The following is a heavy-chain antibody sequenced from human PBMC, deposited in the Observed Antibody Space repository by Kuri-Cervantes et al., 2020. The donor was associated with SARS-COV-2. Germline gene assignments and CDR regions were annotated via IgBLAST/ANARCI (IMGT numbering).Heavy chain of an antibody. CDR2: IKQDGSGQ. D-gene: IGHD3-22*01. J-gene: IGHJ6*02. CDR3: AREGYYEPTDMDV. V-gene: IGHV3-7*01. Sequence: GESLKISCAASGFTFSSHWMNWVRQAPGKGLEWVASIKQDGSGQYYVDSVKGRFTISRDNAKNSLYLQMNSLRAKDTAVYYCAREGYYEPTDMDVWGQGTTVTVSS. CDR1: GFTFSSHW.